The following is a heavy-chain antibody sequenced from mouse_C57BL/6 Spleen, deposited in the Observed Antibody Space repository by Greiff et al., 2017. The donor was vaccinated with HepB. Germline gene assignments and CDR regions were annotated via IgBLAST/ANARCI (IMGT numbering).Heavy chain of an antibody. CDR3: AREGYDYEAMDY. CDR1: GYAFSSYW. J-gene: IGHJ4*01. Sequence: VQLQQSGAELVKPGASVKISCKASGYAFSSYWMNWVKQRPGKGLEWIGQIYPGDGDTNYNGKFKGKATLTADKSSSTAYMQLSSLTSEDSAVYFCAREGYDYEAMDYWGQGTSVTVSS. V-gene: IGHV1-80*01. CDR2: IYPGDGDT. D-gene: IGHD2-10*02.